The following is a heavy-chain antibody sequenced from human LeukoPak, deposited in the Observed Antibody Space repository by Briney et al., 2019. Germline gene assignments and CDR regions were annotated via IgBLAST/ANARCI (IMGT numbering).Heavy chain of an antibody. CDR2: INPNSGGT. Sequence: ASVKVSSKASGYTFTGYYMHWVRQAPGQGLEWMGWINPNSGGTNYAQKFQGRVTMTRDTSISTAYMELSRLRSDDTAVYYCARVLGSVGVVIISLGAVAFDIWGQGTMVTVSS. CDR3: ARVLGSVGVVIISLGAVAFDI. D-gene: IGHD3-3*01. CDR1: GYTFTGYY. J-gene: IGHJ3*02. V-gene: IGHV1-2*02.